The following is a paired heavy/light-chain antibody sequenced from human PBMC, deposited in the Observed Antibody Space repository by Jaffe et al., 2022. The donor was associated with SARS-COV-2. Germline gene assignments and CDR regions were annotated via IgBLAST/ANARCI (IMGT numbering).Light chain of an antibody. V-gene: IGKV3-20*01. J-gene: IGKJ3*01. CDR1: QSVSSNY. CDR3: QHFGRSPGIT. Sequence: EIVLTQSPGTLSLSPGERATLSCRASQSVSSNYLAWYQQKPGQAPRLLMYGASRRATGIPDRFSGSGSGTDFTLTISRLEPADFAVYYCQHFGRSPGITFGPGTKVDIK. CDR2: GAS.
Heavy chain of an antibody. CDR2: IIPIVGTA. J-gene: IGHJ4*02. Sequence: QVQLVQSGAEVKKPGSSVKVSCKASGVTFSSYAISWVRQAPGQGLEWMGGIIPIVGTANYAQKFLGRVTISADESTNTAYMEMSSLRSEDTAVYYCASVFAPDRYSSNWYGVYWGRGTLVTVSS. CDR3: ASVFAPDRYSSNWYGVY. CDR1: GVTFSSYA. V-gene: IGHV1-69*01. D-gene: IGHD6-13*01.